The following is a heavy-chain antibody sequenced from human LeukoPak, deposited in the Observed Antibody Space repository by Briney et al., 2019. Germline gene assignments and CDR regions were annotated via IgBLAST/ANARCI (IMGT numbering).Heavy chain of an antibody. CDR2: FNTNTGNP. J-gene: IGHJ6*03. Sequence: ASVKVSCKASGYTFTGYYMHWVRPAPGQGLEWMGWFNTNTGNPTYAQGFTGRFVFSLDTSVSTAYLQISSLKAEDTAVYYCARSIAVAGTYYYYYMDVWGKGTTVTVSS. V-gene: IGHV7-4-1*02. D-gene: IGHD6-19*01. CDR1: GYTFTGYY. CDR3: ARSIAVAGTYYYYYMDV.